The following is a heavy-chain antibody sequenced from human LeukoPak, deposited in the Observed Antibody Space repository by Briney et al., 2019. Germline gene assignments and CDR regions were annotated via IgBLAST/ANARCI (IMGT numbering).Heavy chain of an antibody. CDR1: GFTFSNAW. CDR2: IKSKTDGGTT. D-gene: IGHD3-10*01. V-gene: IGHV3-15*01. CDR3: STGLYYYDSGSYSFP. J-gene: IGHJ5*02. Sequence: GGSLRLSCAASGFTFSNAWMSWVRQAPGKGLEWVGRIKSKTDGGTTDYAAPVKGRFTILRDDSKSTLYLQMNSLKTEDTAIYYCSTGLYYYDSGSYSFPWGQGTLVTVSS.